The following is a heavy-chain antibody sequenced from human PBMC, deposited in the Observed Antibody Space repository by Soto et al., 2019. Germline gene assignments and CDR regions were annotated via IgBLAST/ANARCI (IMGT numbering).Heavy chain of an antibody. D-gene: IGHD6-13*01. V-gene: IGHV1-18*04. J-gene: IGHJ3*02. Sequence: SVKVSFKASGYTFSSYGISWVRQAPGQGLEWMGRISAYNGNTNYAQKLQGRVTMTTDTSTSTAYMELRSLRSDDTAVYYCARDPTYSSHDAFDIWGQGTMVTVSS. CDR3: ARDPTYSSHDAFDI. CDR1: GYTFSSYG. CDR2: ISAYNGNT.